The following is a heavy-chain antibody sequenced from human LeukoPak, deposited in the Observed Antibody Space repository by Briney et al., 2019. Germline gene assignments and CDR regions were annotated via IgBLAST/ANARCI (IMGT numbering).Heavy chain of an antibody. V-gene: IGHV1-8*01. CDR3: EILVAAAGTFDY. Sequence: ASVKVSRKASGYTFTSYDINWVRQATGQGLEWMGWMNPNSGNTGYAQKFQGRVTMTRNTSISTAYMELSSLRSEDTAVYYCEILVAAAGTFDYWGQGTLVTVSS. D-gene: IGHD6-13*01. CDR1: GYTFTSYD. J-gene: IGHJ4*02. CDR2: MNPNSGNT.